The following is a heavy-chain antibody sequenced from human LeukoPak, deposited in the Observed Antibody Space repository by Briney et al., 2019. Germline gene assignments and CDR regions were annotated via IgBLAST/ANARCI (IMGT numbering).Heavy chain of an antibody. CDR1: GYTFTSYY. Sequence: ASVKVSCKASGYTFTSYYMHWVRQAPGQGLEWMGIINPSGGSTSYAQKFQGRVTMTRDTSTSTVYMELSSLRSDDTAVYYCARDRTDIVVVPAAPGDYWGQGTLVTVSS. J-gene: IGHJ4*02. D-gene: IGHD2-2*01. CDR2: INPSGGST. V-gene: IGHV1-46*01. CDR3: ARDRTDIVVVPAAPGDY.